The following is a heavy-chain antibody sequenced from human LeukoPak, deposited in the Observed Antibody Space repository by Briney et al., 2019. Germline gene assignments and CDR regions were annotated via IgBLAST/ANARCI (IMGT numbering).Heavy chain of an antibody. CDR3: AIDSGGTPATPTRIFDY. V-gene: IGHV3-7*05. J-gene: IGHJ4*02. D-gene: IGHD2-15*01. CDR1: GFTFRWNW. CDR2: IKEDGSDT. Sequence: GGSLRLSCAASGFTFRWNWMSWVRQAPGRGLEWLANIKEDGSDTYYVDSVRGRFTISGDNAKNILYLEMSSLTAEDTAVYYCAIDSGGTPATPTRIFDYWGQGTLVTVSS.